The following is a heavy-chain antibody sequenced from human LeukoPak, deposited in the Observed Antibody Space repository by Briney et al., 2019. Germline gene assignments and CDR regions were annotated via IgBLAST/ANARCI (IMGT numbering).Heavy chain of an antibody. CDR2: INHSGST. J-gene: IGHJ4*02. CDR1: GGSFSGYY. D-gene: IGHD3-22*01. CDR3: ARGGRRTGTYYYDSSGYHDY. V-gene: IGHV4-34*01. Sequence: SETLSLTCAVYGGSFSGYYWSWIRQPPGKGLEWIGEINHSGSTNYNPSLKSRVAISVDTSKNQFSLKLSSVTAADTAVYYCARGGRRTGTYYYDSSGYHDYWGQGTLVTVSS.